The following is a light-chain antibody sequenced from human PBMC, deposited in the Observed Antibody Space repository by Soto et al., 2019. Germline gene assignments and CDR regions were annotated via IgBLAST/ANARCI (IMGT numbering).Light chain of an antibody. CDR1: QSINSY. Sequence: DIQMTQSPPSLSASVGDRVTITCRASQSINSYLNWYQQKPGKAPDLLIYVASSLQSGVPSRFSGSGSGTDFTLTISSLRPEDSATYYCQQSYSVPYTFGQGTKMEIK. CDR3: QQSYSVPYT. CDR2: VAS. V-gene: IGKV1-39*01. J-gene: IGKJ2*01.